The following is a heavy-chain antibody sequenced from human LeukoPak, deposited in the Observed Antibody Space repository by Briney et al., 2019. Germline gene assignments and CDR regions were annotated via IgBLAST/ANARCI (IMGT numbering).Heavy chain of an antibody. CDR1: GYTFTSCD. V-gene: IGHV1-8*01. J-gene: IGHJ3*02. Sequence: ASVKVSCKASGYTFTSCDINWVRQATGQGLEWMGWMNPSSGDTGYAQNFQSRVTITRDTSISTAYMELSSLRSEDTAVYYCTRDMRGAAAADDAFDIWGQGTMVTVSS. D-gene: IGHD6-13*01. CDR3: TRDMRGAAAADDAFDI. CDR2: MNPSSGDT.